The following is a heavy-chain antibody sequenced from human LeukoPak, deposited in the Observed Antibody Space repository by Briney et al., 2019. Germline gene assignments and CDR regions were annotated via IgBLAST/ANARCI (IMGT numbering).Heavy chain of an antibody. CDR3: ARVLSVTFTIDY. V-gene: IGHV4-39*07. CDR2: IYYSGST. D-gene: IGHD4-17*01. Sequence: SETLSLTCTVSGGSISSSSYYWGWIRQPPGKGLEWIGSIYYSGSTYYNPSLKSRVTISVDTSKNQFSLKLSSVTAADTAVYYCARVLSVTFTIDYWGQGTLVTVSS. CDR1: GGSISSSSYY. J-gene: IGHJ4*02.